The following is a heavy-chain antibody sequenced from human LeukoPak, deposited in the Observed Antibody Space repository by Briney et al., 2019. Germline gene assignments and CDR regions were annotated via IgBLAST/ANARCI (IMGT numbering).Heavy chain of an antibody. CDR1: GFTFTDYS. D-gene: IGHD6-13*01. CDR2: ISSSSSTI. Sequence: PGGSLRLSCAASGFTFTDYSMNWVRQAPGKGLEWISYISSSSSTIYYADSVKGRFTISRDNAKNSLYLQMNSLRAEDTAVYYCARVGQQLVLYFYYMDVWGKGTTVTVSS. V-gene: IGHV3-48*01. J-gene: IGHJ6*03. CDR3: ARVGQQLVLYFYYMDV.